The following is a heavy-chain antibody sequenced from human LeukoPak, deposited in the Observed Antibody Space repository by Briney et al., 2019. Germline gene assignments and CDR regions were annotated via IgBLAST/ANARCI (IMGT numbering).Heavy chain of an antibody. CDR1: GYTFTNYN. J-gene: IGHJ4*02. V-gene: IGHV1-8*01. D-gene: IGHD3-16*01. CDR2: MNPKSGFT. Sequence: ASVKVSCKASGYTFTNYNIHWVRQATGHGPEWLGWMNPKSGFTGYAQRVRGRVTMTRETFTNTAFMELTRLRFDDTAVYYCARGGILDDDSVRTFDYWGQGSLVSVSS. CDR3: ARGGILDDDSVRTFDY.